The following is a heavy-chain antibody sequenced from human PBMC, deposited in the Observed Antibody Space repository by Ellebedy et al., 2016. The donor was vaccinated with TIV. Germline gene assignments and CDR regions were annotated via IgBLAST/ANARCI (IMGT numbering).Heavy chain of an antibody. Sequence: GESLKISXAASGFTFSSYWMHWVRQAPGKGLVWVSRINSDGSSTSYADSVKGRFTISRDNAKNTLYLQMNSLRAEDTAVYYCAREPLLWFGELFRGMDVWGQGTTVTVSS. J-gene: IGHJ6*02. CDR3: AREPLLWFGELFRGMDV. D-gene: IGHD3-10*01. CDR2: INSDGSST. CDR1: GFTFSSYW. V-gene: IGHV3-74*01.